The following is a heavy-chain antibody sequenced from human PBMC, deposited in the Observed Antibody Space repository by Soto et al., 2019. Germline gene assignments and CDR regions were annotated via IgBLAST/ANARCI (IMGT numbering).Heavy chain of an antibody. Sequence: EVQLVESGGGLVQPGGSLRLSCAASGFTFSSYWMHWVRQAPGKGLVWVSRINSDGSSTSYADSVKGPFTISRDNAKNTLYLQMNSLRAADTAVYYWASEWFGELGPSGMDVWGQGTTVTVSS. V-gene: IGHV3-74*01. CDR2: INSDGSST. CDR3: ASEWFGELGPSGMDV. D-gene: IGHD3-10*01. CDR1: GFTFSSYW. J-gene: IGHJ6*02.